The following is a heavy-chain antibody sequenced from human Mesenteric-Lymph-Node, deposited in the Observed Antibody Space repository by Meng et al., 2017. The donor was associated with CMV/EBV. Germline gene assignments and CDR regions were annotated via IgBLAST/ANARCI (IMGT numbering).Heavy chain of an antibody. V-gene: IGHV3-9*01. J-gene: IGHJ4*02. CDR2: ISSNSVGM. Sequence: SLKISCAASGFIFEDYAMNWVRQRPGKGLEWLSGISSNSVGMGYADSVKGRFTISRDNSKNSLYLQMNSLRTEDTALYYCAKDGRGSSGAYYFDYWGQGTLVTVSS. CDR1: GFIFEDYA. D-gene: IGHD6-6*01. CDR3: AKDGRGSSGAYYFDY.